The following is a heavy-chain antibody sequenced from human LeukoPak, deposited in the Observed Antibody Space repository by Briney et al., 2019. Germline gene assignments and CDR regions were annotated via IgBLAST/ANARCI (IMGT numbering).Heavy chain of an antibody. D-gene: IGHD2-2*01. Sequence: PGGSLRLSCAASGFTFSSYSMNWVRQAPGRGLEWVSYISTSSSSIYYADSAKGRFTISRDNAKNSLYLQMNSLRAEDTAVYYCASQYCTSNSCRFDYWGQGALVTVSS. V-gene: IGHV3-48*01. CDR1: GFTFSSYS. CDR3: ASQYCTSNSCRFDY. J-gene: IGHJ4*02. CDR2: ISTSSSSI.